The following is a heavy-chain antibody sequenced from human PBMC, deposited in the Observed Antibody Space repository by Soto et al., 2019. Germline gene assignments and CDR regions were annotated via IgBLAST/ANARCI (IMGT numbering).Heavy chain of an antibody. CDR1: GGSISSGGYS. CDR3: ARVSGSYYYGMDV. CDR2: IYHSGST. Sequence: SETLSLTCAVSGGSISSGGYSWSWIRQPPGKGLEWIGYIYHSGSTYYNPSLKSRVTISVDRSKSQFSLKLSSVTAADTAVYYCARVSGSYYYGMDVWGQGTTVTVSS. V-gene: IGHV4-30-2*01. J-gene: IGHJ6*02. D-gene: IGHD1-26*01.